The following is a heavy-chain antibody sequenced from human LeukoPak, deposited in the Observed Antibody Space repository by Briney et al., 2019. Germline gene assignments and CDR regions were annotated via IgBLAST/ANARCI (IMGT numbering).Heavy chain of an antibody. CDR3: AKDLYPSSSGWLWRENFDY. V-gene: IGHV3-30*18. D-gene: IGHD6-19*01. CDR2: ISYDGSNK. Sequence: GGSLRLSWAPSGFTFSSYGMHWVRQAPGKGLEWVAVISYDGSNKYYADSVKGRFTISRDNSKNTLYLQMNSLRAEDTAVYYCAKDLYPSSSGWLWRENFDYWGQGTLVTVSS. J-gene: IGHJ4*02. CDR1: GFTFSSYG.